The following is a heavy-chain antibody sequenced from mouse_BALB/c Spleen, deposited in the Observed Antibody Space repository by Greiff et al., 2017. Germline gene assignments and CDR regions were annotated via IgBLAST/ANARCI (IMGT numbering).Heavy chain of an antibody. Sequence: EVQLVESGPGLVKPSQSLSLTCSVTGYSITSGYYWNWIRQFPGNKLEWMGYISYDGSNNYNPSLKNRISITRDTSKNQFFLKLNSVTTEDTATYYCAREGNYHYWGQGTTLTVSS. J-gene: IGHJ2*01. CDR1: GYSITSGYY. V-gene: IGHV3-6*02. CDR3: AREGNYHY. CDR2: ISYDGSN. D-gene: IGHD2-1*01.